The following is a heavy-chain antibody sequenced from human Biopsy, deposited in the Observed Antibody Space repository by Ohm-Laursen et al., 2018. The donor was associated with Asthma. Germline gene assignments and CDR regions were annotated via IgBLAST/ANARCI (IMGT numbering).Heavy chain of an antibody. D-gene: IGHD4-23*01. CDR2: INAGNGNT. CDR3: ARTVDYSHYYGIDV. J-gene: IGHJ6*02. CDR1: GYTFINYA. Sequence: GASVKVSCKVSGYTFINYAIHWVRQAPGQRLEWMGWINAGNGNTKYSQKFQGRVTITRGTSASTAYMDLSSLRSEDTAVYYCARTVDYSHYYGIDVWGQGTTVTVS. V-gene: IGHV1-3*01.